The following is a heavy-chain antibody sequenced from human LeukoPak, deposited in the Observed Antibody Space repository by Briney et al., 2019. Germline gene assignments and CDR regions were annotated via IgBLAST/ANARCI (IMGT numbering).Heavy chain of an antibody. D-gene: IGHD2/OR15-2a*01. V-gene: IGHV3-33*08. J-gene: IGHJ4*02. CDR2: IWYDGSNK. CDR3: ARDVISRFFDY. Sequence: GGTLRLSCAASGFTFSSYGMHWVRQAPGKGLEWVAVIWYDGSNKYYADSVKRRFTIPRDTSKNTLYLQMNSMRAEDRAVCYCARDVISRFFDYWGQGTLVTVSA. CDR1: GFTFSSYG.